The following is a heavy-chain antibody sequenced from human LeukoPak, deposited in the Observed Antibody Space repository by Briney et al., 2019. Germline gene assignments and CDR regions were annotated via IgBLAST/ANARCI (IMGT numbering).Heavy chain of an antibody. V-gene: IGHV1-2*06. J-gene: IGHJ4*02. D-gene: IGHD3-22*01. Sequence: ASVKVSCKASGYTFTGYYMHWVRQAPGQGLEWMGRISPNSGGTNYAQKFQGRVTMTRDTSISTAYMELSRLRSDDTAVYYCARVEGYYYDSSGKIDYWGQGTLVTVSS. CDR3: ARVEGYYYDSSGKIDY. CDR1: GYTFTGYY. CDR2: ISPNSGGT.